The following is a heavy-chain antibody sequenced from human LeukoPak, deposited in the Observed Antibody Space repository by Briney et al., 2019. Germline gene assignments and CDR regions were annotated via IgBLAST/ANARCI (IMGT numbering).Heavy chain of an antibody. CDR1: GASITCYY. CDR3: ARLSIVGATNFDY. CDR2: IYYSGST. D-gene: IGHD1-26*01. J-gene: IGHJ4*02. Sequence: PSETLSLTCTVSGASITCYYWSWVRQPPGKGLEWVGYIYYSGSTTYKPSLKSRGTISVEKCKKQISLKLSSVTAADTAVYYCARLSIVGATNFDYWGQGTLVTVSS. V-gene: IGHV4-59*08.